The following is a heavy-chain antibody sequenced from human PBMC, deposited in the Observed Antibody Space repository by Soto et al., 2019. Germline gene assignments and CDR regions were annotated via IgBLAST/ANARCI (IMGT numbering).Heavy chain of an antibody. V-gene: IGHV1-69*02. J-gene: IGHJ6*03. D-gene: IGHD2-2*02. CDR3: ASRYCSSTSCYSVRDYYYYMDV. CDR2: IIPILGIA. Sequence: SVKVSCKASGGTFSSYTISWVRQAPGQGLEWMGRIIPILGIANYAQKFQGRVTITADKSTSTAYMELSSLRSEDTAVYYCASRYCSSTSCYSVRDYYYYMDVWGKGTTVTVSS. CDR1: GGTFSSYT.